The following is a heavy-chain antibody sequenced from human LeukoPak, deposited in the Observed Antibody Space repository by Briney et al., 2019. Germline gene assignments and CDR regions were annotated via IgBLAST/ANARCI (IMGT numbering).Heavy chain of an antibody. D-gene: IGHD1-26*01. CDR2: ISGYDGSR. CDR3: ARDTWDRDTSAHFNL. Sequence: ASVTVSCKASGYRLSNFGISWVRQAPGQGLDWMGWISGYDGSRAYAQKFRDRVLFSTDSSANTAYLILTSLTSDDSAIYYCARDTWDRDTSAHFNLWGRGTLVTVSS. J-gene: IGHJ2*01. V-gene: IGHV1-18*01. CDR1: GYRLSNFG.